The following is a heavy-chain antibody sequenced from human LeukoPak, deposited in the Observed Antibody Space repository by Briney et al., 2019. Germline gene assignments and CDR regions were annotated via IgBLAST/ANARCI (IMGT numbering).Heavy chain of an antibody. CDR2: ISACNGDT. J-gene: IGHJ4*02. Sequence: ASVKVSCKASGFTFTNYGISWVRQAPGQGLEWMGWISACNGDTNYAQKLQGRVTMTTDTSTSIAYMELRSLRSDDTAMYYCARDEGVGERGAYWGQGTLVTVSS. V-gene: IGHV1-18*01. D-gene: IGHD3-16*01. CDR1: GFTFTNYG. CDR3: ARDEGVGERGAY.